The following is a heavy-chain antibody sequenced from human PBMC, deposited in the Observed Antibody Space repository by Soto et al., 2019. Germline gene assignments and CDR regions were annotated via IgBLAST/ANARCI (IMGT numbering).Heavy chain of an antibody. V-gene: IGHV3-48*02. CDR1: GFTFSSYS. CDR3: ARDSSKNYDILTGYYISGGFDY. Sequence: EVQLVESGGGLVQPGGSLRLSCAASGFTFSSYSMNWVRQAPGKGLEWVSYISSSSSTIYYAGSVKGRFTISRDNAKNSLYLQMNSLRDEDTAVYYCARDSSKNYDILTGYYISGGFDYWGQGTLVTVSS. D-gene: IGHD3-9*01. J-gene: IGHJ4*02. CDR2: ISSSSSTI.